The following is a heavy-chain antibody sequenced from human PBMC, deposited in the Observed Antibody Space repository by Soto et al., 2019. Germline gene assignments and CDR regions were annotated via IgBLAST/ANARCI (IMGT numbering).Heavy chain of an antibody. CDR3: ATGGDDDGGTLGNFDY. CDR2: IITIFDTA. J-gene: IGHJ4*02. V-gene: IGHV1-69*12. Sequence: QVQLVQAGAEVKKPGSSVKVSCKTSVGTFNSYAISWVRQAPGQGLEWMGGIITIFDTANYAQRCQGRVTNTADALTSTAYMELRGLRSEDTAVYYCATGGDDDGGTLGNFDYWGRGTLVTVSS. CDR1: VGTFNSYA. D-gene: IGHD4-17*01.